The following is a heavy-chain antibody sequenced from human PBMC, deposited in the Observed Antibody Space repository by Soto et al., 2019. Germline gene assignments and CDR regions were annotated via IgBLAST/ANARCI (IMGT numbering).Heavy chain of an antibody. Sequence: QVQLVQSGAEVKKPGSSVKVSCKASGGTFSSYAISWVRQAPGQGLEWMGGIIPIFGTANYAQKFQGRVTIPADESKSTAYMELSSLRSEDTDVYYCARPDNSSSWFHYYYYGMDVWGQGTTVTVSS. V-gene: IGHV1-69*01. CDR1: GGTFSSYA. J-gene: IGHJ6*02. CDR3: ARPDNSSSWFHYYYYGMDV. CDR2: IIPIFGTA. D-gene: IGHD6-13*01.